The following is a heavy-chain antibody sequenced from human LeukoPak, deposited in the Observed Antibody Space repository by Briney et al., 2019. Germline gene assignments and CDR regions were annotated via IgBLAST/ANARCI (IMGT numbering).Heavy chain of an antibody. V-gene: IGHV5-51*01. CDR3: ASRTMYYYDSSGCDDAFDI. CDR1: GYSFTSYW. J-gene: IGHJ3*02. CDR2: IYPGDSDT. D-gene: IGHD3-22*01. Sequence: GESLKISCKGSGYSFTSYWIGWVRQMPGKGLEWMGIIYPGDSDTRYSPSFQGQVTISADKSISTAYLQWSSLKASDTAMYYCASRTMYYYDSSGCDDAFDIWGQGTMVTVSS.